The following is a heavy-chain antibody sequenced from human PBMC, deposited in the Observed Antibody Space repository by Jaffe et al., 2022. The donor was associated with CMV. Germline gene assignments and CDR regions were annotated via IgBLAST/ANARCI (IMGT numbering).Heavy chain of an antibody. CDR3: TRDPPYCGGDCPDY. V-gene: IGHV3-49*05. CDR1: GFTFGDYA. Sequence: EVQLVESGGGLVKPGRSLRLSCTASGFTFGDYAMSWFRQAPGKGLEWVGFIRSKAYGGTTEYAASVKGRFTISRDDSKSIAYLQMNSLKTEDTAVYYCTRDPPYCGGDCPDYWGQGTLVTVSS. D-gene: IGHD2-21*02. CDR2: IRSKAYGGTT. J-gene: IGHJ4*02.